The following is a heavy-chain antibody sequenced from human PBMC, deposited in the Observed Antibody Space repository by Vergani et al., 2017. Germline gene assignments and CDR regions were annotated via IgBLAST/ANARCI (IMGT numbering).Heavy chain of an antibody. CDR2: INPNSGGT. V-gene: IGHV1-2*02. CDR1: GYTFTGYY. J-gene: IGHJ4*02. Sequence: QVQLVQSGAEVKKPGASVKVSCKAPGYTFTGYYMHWVRQAPGQGLEWMGWINPNSGGTNYAQKFQVRVTLTRDTSISTAYMELSRLRSDDTAVYYCAREPVDIGATSTPLDYWGQGTLVTVSS. D-gene: IGHD5-12*01. CDR3: AREPVDIGATSTPLDY.